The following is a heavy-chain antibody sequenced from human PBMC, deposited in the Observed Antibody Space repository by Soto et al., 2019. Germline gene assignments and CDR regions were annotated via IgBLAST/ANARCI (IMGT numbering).Heavy chain of an antibody. CDR2: LHSGGDT. Sequence: EVQLVESGGGLVQPGGCLRISCAASGIPVSSNYMTWVRQAPGKGLEWVSVLHSGGDTYYANSVKGRFTISRHDSTNTLFLQMNSLTPEDTAVYYCARDGPYYYASRMDVWGQETTVTVSS. CDR3: ARDGPYYYASRMDV. CDR1: GIPVSSNY. J-gene: IGHJ6*02. D-gene: IGHD3-10*01. V-gene: IGHV3-53*04.